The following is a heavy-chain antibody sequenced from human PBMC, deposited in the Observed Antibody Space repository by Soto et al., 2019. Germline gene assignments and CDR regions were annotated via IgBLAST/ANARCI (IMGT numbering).Heavy chain of an antibody. D-gene: IGHD2-21*02. J-gene: IGHJ4*02. CDR2: IYYSGST. Sequence: QLQLQESGPGLVKPSETLSLTCTVSGGSISSSSYYWGWIRQPPGKGLEWIGSIYYSGSTYYNPSLKSRVTISVDTSKNQFSLKLSSVTAADTAVYYCTTGAYCGGDCYRPSWGQGTLVTVSS. CDR3: TTGAYCGGDCYRPS. CDR1: GGSISSSSYY. V-gene: IGHV4-39*01.